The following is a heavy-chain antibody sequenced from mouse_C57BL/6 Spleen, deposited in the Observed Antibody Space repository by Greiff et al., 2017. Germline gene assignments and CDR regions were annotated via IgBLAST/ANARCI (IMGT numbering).Heavy chain of an antibody. CDR3: VRDSCLYYSNYEGAMDY. CDR2: IRSKSSNYAT. Sequence: EVQRVESGGGLVQPKGSLKLSCAASGFTFNTYAMHWVRQAPGKGLEWVARIRSKSSNYATYYADSVKDRFTISRDDSQSMLYPQMNNLKTEDTAMYYCVRDSCLYYSNYEGAMDYWGQGTSVTVSS. J-gene: IGHJ4*01. CDR1: GFTFNTYA. V-gene: IGHV10-3*01. D-gene: IGHD2-5*01.